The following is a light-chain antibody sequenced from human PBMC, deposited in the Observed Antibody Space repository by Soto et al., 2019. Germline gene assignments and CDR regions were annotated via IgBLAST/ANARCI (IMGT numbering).Light chain of an antibody. Sequence: NFMLTQPHSVSESPGKTVTISCTRSSGSIASNYVQWYQQRPGSAPTTVIYEDNQRPSGVPDRFSGSIDSSSNSASLTISGLNTEEEADYYCQCYDSSNQGVVFGGGTKLTV. J-gene: IGLJ2*01. V-gene: IGLV6-57*04. CDR2: EDN. CDR3: QCYDSSNQGVV. CDR1: SGSIASNY.